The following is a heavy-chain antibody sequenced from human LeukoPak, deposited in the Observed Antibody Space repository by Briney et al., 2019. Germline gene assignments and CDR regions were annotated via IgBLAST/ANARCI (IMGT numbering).Heavy chain of an antibody. CDR2: IYYSGST. CDR3: ARVAIDYDFWSGYPPYYFDY. J-gene: IGHJ4*02. D-gene: IGHD3-3*01. V-gene: IGHV4-59*01. CDR1: GGSISSYY. Sequence: SETLSLTCTVSGGSISSYYWSWIRQPPGKGLEWIGYIYYSGSTNYNLSLKSRVTISVDTSKNQFSLKLSSVTAADTAVYYCARVAIDYDFWSGYPPYYFDYWGQGTLVTVSS.